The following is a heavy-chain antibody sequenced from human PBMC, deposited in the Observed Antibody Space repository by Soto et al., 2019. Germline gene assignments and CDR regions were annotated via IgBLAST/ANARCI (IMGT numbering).Heavy chain of an antibody. CDR1: GGSISRGGSY. Sequence: SETLSLTCTVSGGSISRGGSYWSWIRQHPGKGLEWIGYIYYSGSTYYNPSLKSRVTISVDTSKNQFSLKLSSVTAADTAVYYCARERSTADYYGMDVWGQGTTVTVSS. J-gene: IGHJ6*02. CDR2: IYYSGST. CDR3: ARERSTADYYGMDV. D-gene: IGHD4-17*01. V-gene: IGHV4-31*03.